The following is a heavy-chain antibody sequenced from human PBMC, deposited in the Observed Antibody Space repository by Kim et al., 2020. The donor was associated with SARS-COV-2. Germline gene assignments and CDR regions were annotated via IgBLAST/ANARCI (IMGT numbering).Heavy chain of an antibody. Sequence: GGSLRLSCAASGFTFSSYAMSWVRQAPGKGLEWVSAISGSGGSTYYADSVKGRFTISRDNSKNTLYLQMNSLRAEDTAVYYCAKDLNSSSWYRVFASGMEVWGQGTTVTVSS. D-gene: IGHD6-13*01. CDR2: ISGSGGST. CDR1: GFTFSSYA. CDR3: AKDLNSSSWYRVFASGMEV. V-gene: IGHV3-23*01. J-gene: IGHJ6*02.